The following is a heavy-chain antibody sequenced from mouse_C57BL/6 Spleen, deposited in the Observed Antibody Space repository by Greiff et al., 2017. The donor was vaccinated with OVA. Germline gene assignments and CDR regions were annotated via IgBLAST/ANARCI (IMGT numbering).Heavy chain of an antibody. D-gene: IGHD1-1*01. CDR2: IYPGSGNT. Sequence: VQLQQSGPELVKPGASVKISCKASGYSFTSYYIHWVKQRPGQGLEWIGWIYPGSGNTKYNEKFKGKATLTADTSSSTAYMQLSSLTSEDSAVYYCARRRYYGSNDYFDYWGQGTTLTVSS. V-gene: IGHV1-66*01. J-gene: IGHJ2*01. CDR1: GYSFTSYY. CDR3: ARRRYYGSNDYFDY.